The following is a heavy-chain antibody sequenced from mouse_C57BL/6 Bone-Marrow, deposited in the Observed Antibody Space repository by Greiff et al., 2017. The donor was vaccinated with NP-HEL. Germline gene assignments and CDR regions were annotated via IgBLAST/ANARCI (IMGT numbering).Heavy chain of an antibody. V-gene: IGHV1-69*01. CDR2: SDPSDSYT. CDR3: ARVGHSLTY. Sequence: VQLQQPGAELVMPGASVKLSCKASGYTFTSYWMHWVKQRPGQGLAWIGESDPSDSYTNYNQKFKGKSTLTVDKSSSTAYMQLSSLTSEDSAVYYCARVGHSLTYWGQGTTLTVSS. J-gene: IGHJ2*01. CDR1: GYTFTSYW. D-gene: IGHD3-3*01.